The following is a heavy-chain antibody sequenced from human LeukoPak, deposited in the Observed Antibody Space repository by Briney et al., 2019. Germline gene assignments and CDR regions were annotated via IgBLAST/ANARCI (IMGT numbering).Heavy chain of an antibody. Sequence: PSETLSLTCAVYGGSFSGYYWSWIRQPPGKGLEWIGEINHSGSTNYNPSLKSRVTISVDTSKNQFSLKLSSVTAADTAVYYCARLTAYYYMDVWGKGTTVTVSS. CDR3: ARLTAYYYMDV. D-gene: IGHD5-18*01. CDR2: INHSGST. J-gene: IGHJ6*03. V-gene: IGHV4-34*01. CDR1: GGSFSGYY.